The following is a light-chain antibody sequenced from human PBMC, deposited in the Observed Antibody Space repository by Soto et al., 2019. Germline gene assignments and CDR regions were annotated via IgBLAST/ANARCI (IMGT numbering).Light chain of an antibody. Sequence: DIQMTQSPSSLSASVGDRITVTCRASQSISTYLNWYQQKPGKAPKLLIYAASSLQSGVPSRFSGGGSGTDFTLTISSLQPEDFATYYCQQSYSMPLNFGGGTKVEIK. CDR2: AAS. J-gene: IGKJ4*01. V-gene: IGKV1-39*01. CDR3: QQSYSMPLN. CDR1: QSISTY.